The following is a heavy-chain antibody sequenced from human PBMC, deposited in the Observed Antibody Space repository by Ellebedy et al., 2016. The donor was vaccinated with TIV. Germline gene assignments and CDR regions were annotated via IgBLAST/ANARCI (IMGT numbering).Heavy chain of an antibody. J-gene: IGHJ2*01. CDR2: IYYSGRT. V-gene: IGHV4-59*01. CDR3: ALHCCDRGGPSSYCYFGV. CDR1: NVSISIYY. Sequence: MPSETLSLTCTAPNVSISIYYWSWPRQPPGKGLEWMGYIYYSGRTYYNPSLKSRVTISLATSKNQFSLKLSSVTAADTAVYFCALHCCDRGGPSSYCYFGVWGRGTLVTVSS. D-gene: IGHD3-22*01.